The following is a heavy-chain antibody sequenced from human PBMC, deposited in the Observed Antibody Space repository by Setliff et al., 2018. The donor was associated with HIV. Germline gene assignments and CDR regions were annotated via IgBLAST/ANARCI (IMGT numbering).Heavy chain of an antibody. CDR2: IYSSGST. J-gene: IGHJ5*02. Sequence: PSETLSLTCTVSGGSISKYFWSWIRQSAEKGLEWIGRIYSSGSTNQNPSLKSRVSMSVDTSKSQFSLNLSSVTAADTAVYYCARSFDYSGSGSYYVGWFDLWGQGIPVTVSS. D-gene: IGHD3-10*01. CDR3: ARSFDYSGSGSYYVGWFDL. CDR1: GGSISKYF. V-gene: IGHV4-4*07.